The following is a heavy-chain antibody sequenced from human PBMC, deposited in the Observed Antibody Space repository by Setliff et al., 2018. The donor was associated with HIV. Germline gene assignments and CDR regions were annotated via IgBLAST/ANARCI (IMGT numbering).Heavy chain of an antibody. D-gene: IGHD2-15*01. CDR3: ASDGRYCSGGSCFTNRASYYYYYMDV. Sequence: GASVKVSCKASRYTFTGHYMHWVRQAPGQGLEWVGWINPSSGGTNYAQKFQGRVTMTRDTSISTAYMELSRLTSDDTAVYYCASDGRYCSGGSCFTNRASYYYYYMDVWGKGTTVTVSS. J-gene: IGHJ6*03. V-gene: IGHV1-2*02. CDR2: INPSSGGT. CDR1: RYTFTGHY.